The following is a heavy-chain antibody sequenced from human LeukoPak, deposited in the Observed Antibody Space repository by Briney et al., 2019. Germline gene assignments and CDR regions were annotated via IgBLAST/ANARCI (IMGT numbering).Heavy chain of an antibody. V-gene: IGHV4-34*01. CDR2: MYHTGST. CDR3: ARGGSHRYSDL. J-gene: IGHJ2*01. Sequence: SETLSLTCAVYGGSFSGYYWSWIRQPPGKGLESVGYMYHTGSTSGSPNYNPSFKSRVTISVDTSKNQFSLKLTSMTAADTALYYCARGGSHRYSDLWGRGTLVTVSS. CDR1: GGSFSGYY.